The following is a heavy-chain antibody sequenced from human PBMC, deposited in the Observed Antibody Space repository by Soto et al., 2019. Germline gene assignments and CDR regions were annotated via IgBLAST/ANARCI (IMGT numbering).Heavy chain of an antibody. J-gene: IGHJ6*01. Sequence: SETLSLTCTVSGGSISSSSYYWGWIRQPPGKGLEWIGSIYYSGSTYYNPSLKSRVTISVDTSKNQFSLKLSSVTAADTAVYYCARWNSGSYYYYYYGMDVWGQGTTVTVSS. D-gene: IGHD1-26*01. V-gene: IGHV4-39*01. CDR2: IYYSGST. CDR3: ARWNSGSYYYYYYGMDV. CDR1: GGSISSSSYY.